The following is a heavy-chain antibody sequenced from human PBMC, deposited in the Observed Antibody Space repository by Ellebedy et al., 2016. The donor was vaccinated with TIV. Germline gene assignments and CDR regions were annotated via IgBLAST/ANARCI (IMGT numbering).Heavy chain of an antibody. V-gene: IGHV1-69*13. CDR2: IIPIFATT. D-gene: IGHD2-2*01. Sequence: SVKVSCXASGGTFSSYTISWVRQAPGQGLEWMGGIIPIFATTNYAQKFQDRVTITADESTTTAYMELSSLRFEDTAVYYCATSEIVIVPAASQYYYYAMDVWGHGTTVTVSS. CDR3: ATSEIVIVPAASQYYYYAMDV. J-gene: IGHJ6*02. CDR1: GGTFSSYT.